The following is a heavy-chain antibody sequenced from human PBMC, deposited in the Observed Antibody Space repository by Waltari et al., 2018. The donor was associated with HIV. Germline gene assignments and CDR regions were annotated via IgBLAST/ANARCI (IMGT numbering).Heavy chain of an antibody. CDR1: GGSFSGYY. D-gene: IGHD3-3*01. Sequence: QVQLQQWGAGLLKPSETLSLTCAVYGGSFSGYYWSWIRQPPGKGLEWIGEINHRGSTNYNPSLKSRVTISVDTSKNQFSLKLSSVTAADTAVYYCARRESRYDFWSGYYINWFDPWGQGTLVTVSS. CDR2: INHRGST. CDR3: ARRESRYDFWSGYYINWFDP. J-gene: IGHJ5*02. V-gene: IGHV4-34*01.